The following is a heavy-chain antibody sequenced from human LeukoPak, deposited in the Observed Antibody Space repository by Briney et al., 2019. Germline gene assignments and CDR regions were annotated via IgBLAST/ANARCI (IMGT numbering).Heavy chain of an antibody. D-gene: IGHD3-3*01. CDR2: IYNSGNT. CDR1: GDSISRYH. CDR3: ARGAYDFWIPNWFDP. Sequence: SETLPLTCIVSGDSISRYHWTWIRQPPGKTLEWIGYIYNSGNTNYNPSLKSRVTMSLDTSRNQVSLKLSSVTAADTAVYYCARGAYDFWIPNWFDPWGQGTLVTVSS. J-gene: IGHJ5*02. V-gene: IGHV4-59*12.